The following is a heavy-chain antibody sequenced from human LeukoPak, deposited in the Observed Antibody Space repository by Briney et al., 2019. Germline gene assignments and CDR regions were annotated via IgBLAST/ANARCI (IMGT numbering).Heavy chain of an antibody. CDR3: ARVLRYSGNYYALDY. CDR2: LSYEGSNK. V-gene: IGHV3-30*03. D-gene: IGHD1-26*01. CDR1: GFTFSSSG. J-gene: IGHJ4*02. Sequence: GGSLRLSCAVSGFTFSSSGMDWVRQAPGKGLEWVAVLSYEGSNKDYADSVKGRFTISGDNPKNTLYLQMNSLRAEDTAVYYCARVLRYSGNYYALDYWGQGTLVTVSS.